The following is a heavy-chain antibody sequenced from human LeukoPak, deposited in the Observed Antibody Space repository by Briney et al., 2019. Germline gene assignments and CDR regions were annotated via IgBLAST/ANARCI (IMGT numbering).Heavy chain of an antibody. CDR1: GGSISSYY. CDR3: AREGRGSVVPAAIIGAPNDAFDI. V-gene: IGHV4-59*01. D-gene: IGHD2-2*01. CDR2: IYYSGST. J-gene: IGHJ3*02. Sequence: SETLSLTCTVSGGSISSYYWSWIRQPPGKGLEWIGYIYYSGSTNYNPSLKSRVTISVDTSKNQFSLKLSSVTAADTAVYYCAREGRGSVVPAAIIGAPNDAFDIWGQGTMVTVSS.